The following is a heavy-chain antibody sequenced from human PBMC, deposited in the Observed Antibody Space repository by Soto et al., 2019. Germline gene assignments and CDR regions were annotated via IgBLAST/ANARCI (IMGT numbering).Heavy chain of an antibody. CDR2: ISSTSSTI. J-gene: IGHJ6*02. Sequence: GSLRLSCASSGFTFHTYEMNWVRQAPGKGLEWVSYISSTSSTISYADSVKGRFTISRDNAKNSLSLQMNSLRAEDTAVYYCARGAYYYYYGLDVWGQGTTVTVS. V-gene: IGHV3-48*03. CDR3: ARGAYYYYYGLDV. CDR1: GFTFHTYE.